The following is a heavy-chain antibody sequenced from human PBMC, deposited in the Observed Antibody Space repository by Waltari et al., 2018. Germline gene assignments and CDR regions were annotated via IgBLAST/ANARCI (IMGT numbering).Heavy chain of an antibody. CDR1: GYTFTSSG. D-gene: IGHD3-3*01. Sequence: QVQLVQSGAEVKQPGASVKVSCKASGYTFTSSGISWVRQAPGQGPEWMGWISAYNGNTNYAQKLQGRVTMTTDTSTTTAYMELRSLRSDDTAVYYCARGYDFWSGYPTLDFWGQGTLVTVSS. CDR2: ISAYNGNT. V-gene: IGHV1-18*01. J-gene: IGHJ4*02. CDR3: ARGYDFWSGYPTLDF.